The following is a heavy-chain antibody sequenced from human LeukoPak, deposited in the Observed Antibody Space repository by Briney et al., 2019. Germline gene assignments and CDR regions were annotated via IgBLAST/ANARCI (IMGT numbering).Heavy chain of an antibody. J-gene: IGHJ4*02. CDR2: IYHSGST. CDR1: TYSISSGYY. V-gene: IGHV4-38-2*02. D-gene: IGHD1-26*01. Sequence: SETLSLTCTVSTYSISSGYYWGWIRQPSGKGLEWIGNIYHSGSTYYNPSLKSRVTISVDTSKNQFSLKLSSVTAADTAVYYCARRRERRRTDRFDYFDDWGQGALVAVSS. CDR3: ARRRERRRTDRFDYFDD.